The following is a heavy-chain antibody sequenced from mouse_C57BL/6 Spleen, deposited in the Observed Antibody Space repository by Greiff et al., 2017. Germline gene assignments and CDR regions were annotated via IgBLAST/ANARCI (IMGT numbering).Heavy chain of an antibody. D-gene: IGHD2-3*01. Sequence: EVQLVESGGGLVKPGGSLKLSCAASGFTFSSYAMSWVRQTPEKRLAWVATISDGGSYTYYPDNVKGRFTISRDNAKNNLYLQMSHLKSEDTAMYYCAREGLLHAMDYWGQGTSVTVSS. J-gene: IGHJ4*01. CDR3: AREGLLHAMDY. CDR2: ISDGGSYT. CDR1: GFTFSSYA. V-gene: IGHV5-4*01.